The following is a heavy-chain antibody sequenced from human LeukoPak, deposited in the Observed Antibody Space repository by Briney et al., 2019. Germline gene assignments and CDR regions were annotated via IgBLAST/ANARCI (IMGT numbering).Heavy chain of an antibody. CDR1: GYSISSAYY. D-gene: IGHD7-27*01. Sequence: SETLSLTCSVSGYSISSAYYWGWVRPPPGKGLEWIGTMYHSGSTNYNPSLKSRVTISVDTSKNQFSLKLSSVTAADTAVYFCARGFRGDNFDYWGQGTLVTVSS. J-gene: IGHJ4*02. CDR2: MYHSGST. CDR3: ARGFRGDNFDY. V-gene: IGHV4-38-2*02.